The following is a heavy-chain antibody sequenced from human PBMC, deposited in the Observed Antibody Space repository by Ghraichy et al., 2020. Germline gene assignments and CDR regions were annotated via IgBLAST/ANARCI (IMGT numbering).Heavy chain of an antibody. J-gene: IGHJ5*02. V-gene: IGHV4-59*08. D-gene: IGHD1-1*01. Sequence: SETLSLTCTVSGGSISSYYWSWIRQPPGKGLEWIGYIYYSGSTNYNPSLKSRVTISVDTSKNQFSPKLSSVTAADTAVYYCARTGTTAPNWFDPWGQGTLVTVSS. CDR2: IYYSGST. CDR1: GGSISSYY. CDR3: ARTGTTAPNWFDP.